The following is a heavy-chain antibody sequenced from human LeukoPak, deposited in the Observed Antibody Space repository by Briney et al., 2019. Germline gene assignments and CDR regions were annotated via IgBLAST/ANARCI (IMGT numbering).Heavy chain of an antibody. CDR3: ARQNGGTWKYYYYMDV. D-gene: IGHD1-1*01. J-gene: IGHJ6*03. CDR2: IYASGST. CDR1: GGSISSGSYY. V-gene: IGHV4-61*02. Sequence: PSETLSLTCTVSGGSISSGSYYWSWIRQPAGKGLEWIGRIYASGSTDYNPSLKSRVTISLDTSKNQFSLKLSSVTAADTAVYYCARQNGGTWKYYYYMDVRGKGTTVTVSS.